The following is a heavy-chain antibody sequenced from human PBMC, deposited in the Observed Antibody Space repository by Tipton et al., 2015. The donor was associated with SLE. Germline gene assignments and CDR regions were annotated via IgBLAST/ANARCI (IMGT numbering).Heavy chain of an antibody. Sequence: TLSLTCSVSGVSISSHSHYWGWIRQPPGKGLEWIGIIYNSGSTYSSPSLKSRVTISVDTSKNQFSLKMSSVTAADTAVYFCARGNLVAGGMDVWGQGTTVTVAS. CDR1: GVSISSHSHY. D-gene: IGHD5-12*01. CDR3: ARGNLVAGGMDV. CDR2: IYNSGST. V-gene: IGHV4-39*07. J-gene: IGHJ6*02.